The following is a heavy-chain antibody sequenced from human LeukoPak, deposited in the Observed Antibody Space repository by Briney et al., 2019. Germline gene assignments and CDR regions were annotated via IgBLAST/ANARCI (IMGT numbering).Heavy chain of an antibody. CDR2: IYHSGST. Sequence: PSETLSLTCAVSGGSISSSNWWSWIRQPPGKGLEWIGEIYHSGSTNYNPSLKGRVTISVDKSKTQFSLKLSSVTAAGTAVYYCAKSNGYGLVDIWGQGTMVTVSS. CDR3: AKSNGYGLVDI. D-gene: IGHD3-10*01. CDR1: GGSISSSNW. J-gene: IGHJ3*02. V-gene: IGHV4-4*02.